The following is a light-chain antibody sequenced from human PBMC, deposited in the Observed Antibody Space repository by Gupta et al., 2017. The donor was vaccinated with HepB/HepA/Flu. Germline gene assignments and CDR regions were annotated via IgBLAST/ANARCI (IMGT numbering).Light chain of an antibody. CDR3: NSRDSSGNHWV. V-gene: IGLV3-19*01. Sequence: SSELTQDPAVSVALGQTVRITCQGDSLRNNYASWYQQKPGQAPVLVIYGKNNRPSGIPDRFSGSSSGNTASLTITGAQAEDEADYYCNSRDSSGNHWVFGGGTDLTVL. CDR2: GKN. CDR1: SLRNNY. J-gene: IGLJ3*02.